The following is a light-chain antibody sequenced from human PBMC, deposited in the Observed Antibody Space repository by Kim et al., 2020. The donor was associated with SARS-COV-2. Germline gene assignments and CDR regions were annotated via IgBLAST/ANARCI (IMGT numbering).Light chain of an antibody. CDR3: LHTISRPWT. CDR2: KVS. Sequence: DVVATQSPLSLPVTLGQPASISCRSSQSLVFSDGDTYLSWIQQRLGQSPRLLIYKVSNRDSGVPDRFSGSGSGTDFTLKLSRVEAEDVGVYYCLHTISRPWTFGEGTKVDI. CDR1: QSLVFSDGDTY. J-gene: IGKJ1*01. V-gene: IGKV2-30*01.